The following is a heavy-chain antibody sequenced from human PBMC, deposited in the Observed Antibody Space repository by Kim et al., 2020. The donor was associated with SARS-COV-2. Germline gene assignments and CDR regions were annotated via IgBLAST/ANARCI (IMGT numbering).Heavy chain of an antibody. Sequence: SETLSLTCTVSGDSISSSPYYWGWIRQPPGKGLEWIGTIFYTGSTYYNPSLKSRVSISMDTSKNQFSLKLTSVTAADTAVYFCARRGGMEWLLAWFDPWPGNPGHRLL. CDR3: ARRGGMEWLLAWFDP. CDR2: IFYTGST. V-gene: IGHV4-39*01. J-gene: IGHJ5*02. D-gene: IGHD3-3*01. CDR1: GDSISSSPYY.